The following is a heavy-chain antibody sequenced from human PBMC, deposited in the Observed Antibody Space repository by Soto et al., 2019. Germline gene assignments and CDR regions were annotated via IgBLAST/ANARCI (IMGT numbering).Heavy chain of an antibody. Sequence: EVQLVETGGGLIQPGGSLRLSCAASGFTVSSHYMSWVRQAPGKGLEWVSVIYSGGSTYYADSVKGRFTISRDNFKNTLYRQMKSLRAEDMAVYYCARALAAAATYYYYGMDFWGQGTTVTVSS. CDR1: GFTVSSHY. CDR3: ARALAAAATYYYYGMDF. D-gene: IGHD6-13*01. CDR2: IYSGGST. V-gene: IGHV3-53*02. J-gene: IGHJ6*02.